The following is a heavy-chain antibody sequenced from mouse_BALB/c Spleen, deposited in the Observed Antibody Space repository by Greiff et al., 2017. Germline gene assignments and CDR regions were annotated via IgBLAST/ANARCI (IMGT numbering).Heavy chain of an antibody. J-gene: IGHJ4*01. CDR3: ARESYYGSSPGYAMDY. V-gene: IGHV5-6-5*01. D-gene: IGHD1-1*01. CDR2: ISSGGST. Sequence: EVKLMESGGGLVKPGGSLKLSCAASGFTFSSYAMSWVRQTPEKRLEWVASISSGGSTYYPDSVKGRFTISRDNARNILYLQMSSLRSEDTAMYYCARESYYGSSPGYAMDYWGQGTSVTVSS. CDR1: GFTFSSYA.